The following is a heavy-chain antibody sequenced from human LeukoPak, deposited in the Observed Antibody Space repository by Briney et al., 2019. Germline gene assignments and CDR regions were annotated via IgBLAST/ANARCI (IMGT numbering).Heavy chain of an antibody. V-gene: IGHV4-59*01. CDR3: ARTTEGGYTYNYFYYYYMDV. D-gene: IGHD5-18*01. CDR2: IYYSGST. J-gene: IGHJ6*03. Sequence: PSETLSLTCGVSGGSISSSYYWSWIRQPPGKGLEWIGYIYYSGSTNYNPSLKSRISISVDTSKNQFSLKLSSVTAADTAVYYCARTTEGGYTYNYFYYYYMDVWGKGTTVTISS. CDR1: GGSISSSYY.